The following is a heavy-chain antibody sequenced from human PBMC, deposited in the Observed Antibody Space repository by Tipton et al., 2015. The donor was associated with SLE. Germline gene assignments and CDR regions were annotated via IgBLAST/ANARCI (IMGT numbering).Heavy chain of an antibody. D-gene: IGHD2-8*02. J-gene: IGHJ1*01. V-gene: IGHV4-39*01. CDR1: GGSISSSSYY. Sequence: TLSLTCTVSGGSISSSSYYWGWIRQPPGKGLEWIGSIYYSGSTYYNPSLKSRVTISVDTSKNQFSLKLSSVTAADTAVYYCARLTETSQPPQYFQHWGQGTLVTVSS. CDR3: ARLTETSQPPQYFQH. CDR2: IYYSGST.